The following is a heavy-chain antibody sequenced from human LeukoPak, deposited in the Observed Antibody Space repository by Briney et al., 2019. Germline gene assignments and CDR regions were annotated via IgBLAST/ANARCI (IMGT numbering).Heavy chain of an antibody. CDR3: AKDGDLGRWDY. J-gene: IGHJ4*02. V-gene: IGHV3-30*04. Sequence: PGRSLRLSCAASGFTFSSYAMHWVRQAPGKGLEWVAVISYDGSNKYYADSVKGRFTISRDNSKNTLYLQMNSLRAEDTAVYYCAKDGDLGRWDYWGQGTLVTVSS. D-gene: IGHD4-23*01. CDR1: GFTFSSYA. CDR2: ISYDGSNK.